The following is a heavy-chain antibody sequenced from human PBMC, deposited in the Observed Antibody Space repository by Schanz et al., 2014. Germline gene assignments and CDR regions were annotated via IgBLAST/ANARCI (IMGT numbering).Heavy chain of an antibody. J-gene: IGHJ4*02. Sequence: EVLLLESGGRVERPGGSLRLSCAASGFIFDDYGMSWVRQVPGKGLEWVSGINWNGGDTSYADSVRGRFAISRDNSKNTLYLEMNSLRAEDTAVYYCAKHVRSLTGNDYWGQGTLVTVSS. CDR3: AKHVRSLTGNDY. V-gene: IGHV3-20*04. CDR2: INWNGGDT. CDR1: GFIFDDYG. D-gene: IGHD3-9*01.